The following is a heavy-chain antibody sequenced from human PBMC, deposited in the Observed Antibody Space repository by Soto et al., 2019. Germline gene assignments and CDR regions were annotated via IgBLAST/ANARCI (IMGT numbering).Heavy chain of an antibody. V-gene: IGHV1-69*01. J-gene: IGHJ6*02. CDR1: GVTFSSYA. CDR3: ARGEGVDAVTPKDGMDV. D-gene: IGHD4-17*01. Sequence: QVQLVQSGAEVKKPGSSVKVSCKASGVTFSSYAISWVRQAPGQGLEWMGGIITIFGTANYAQKLQGRVTITEAESTNTDYLELSSLRSEDTAGDYCARGEGVDAVTPKDGMDVWGQGTTVTVSS. CDR2: IITIFGTA.